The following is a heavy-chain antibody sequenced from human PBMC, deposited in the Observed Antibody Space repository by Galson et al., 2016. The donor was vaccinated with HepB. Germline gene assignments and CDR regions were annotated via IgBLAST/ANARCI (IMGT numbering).Heavy chain of an antibody. CDR3: ARDRRDNFDY. CDR1: GFTFNKYW. V-gene: IGHV3-7*01. Sequence: SLRLSCAASGFTFNKYWMTWVRQAPGKGLEWVANIKQDGSETYYVGSVKGRFSISRDNAKNSLTLQMNGLRVEDTAVYFCARDRRDNFDYWGQGTLVTVSS. D-gene: IGHD2-15*01. CDR2: IKQDGSET. J-gene: IGHJ4*02.